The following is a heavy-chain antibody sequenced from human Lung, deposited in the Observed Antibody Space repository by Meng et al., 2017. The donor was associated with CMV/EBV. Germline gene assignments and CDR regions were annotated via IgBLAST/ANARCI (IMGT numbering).Heavy chain of an antibody. Sequence: GGSLRLXXKGSGYSFTSYWIAWVRQMPGKGLEWMGIIYPGDSDTTYSPSFQGQVTISADNSISTTYLQWSSLRASDTAMYYCARQYDTRTWDNWFDPWGEGTLVTVSS. CDR2: IYPGDSDT. V-gene: IGHV5-51*01. D-gene: IGHD3-22*01. J-gene: IGHJ5*02. CDR3: ARQYDTRTWDNWFDP. CDR1: GYSFTSYW.